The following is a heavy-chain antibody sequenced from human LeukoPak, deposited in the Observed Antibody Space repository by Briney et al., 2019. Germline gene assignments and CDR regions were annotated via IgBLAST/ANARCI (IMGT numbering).Heavy chain of an antibody. Sequence: GGSLRLSCAASGFTFSTYYMTWVRQAPGKGLEWVANINQDGSEKYYVDSVKGRFTISRDNAKNSLSLQMNSLRAEDTAVYYCARHRNGGSQDDAFDIWGQGTMVTVSS. J-gene: IGHJ3*02. V-gene: IGHV3-7*01. CDR1: GFTFSTYY. CDR3: ARHRNGGSQDDAFDI. CDR2: INQDGSEK. D-gene: IGHD2-15*01.